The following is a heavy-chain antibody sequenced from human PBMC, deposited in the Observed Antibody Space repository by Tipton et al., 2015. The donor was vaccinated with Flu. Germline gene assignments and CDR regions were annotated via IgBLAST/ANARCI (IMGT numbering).Heavy chain of an antibody. CDR2: MYHGGNT. D-gene: IGHD3-22*01. CDR1: GGSFSSGDHS. V-gene: IGHV4-30-2*01. CDR3: ARASLQTYYYESTGYYFDF. J-gene: IGHJ4*02. Sequence: TLSLTCAVSGGSFSSGDHSWSWVRQPPGKGLEWIGNMYHGGNTYYNPSFKSRVTISGDRSKNQFSLDLSSVTAADTAVYYCARASLQTYYYESTGYYFDFWGQGILVTVSS.